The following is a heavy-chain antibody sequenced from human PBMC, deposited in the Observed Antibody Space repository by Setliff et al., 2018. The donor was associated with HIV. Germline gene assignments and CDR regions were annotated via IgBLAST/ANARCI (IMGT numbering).Heavy chain of an antibody. CDR3: AKKVAGVNWYFDL. D-gene: IGHD6-19*01. V-gene: IGHV3-9*01. CDR2: ISWNSGSI. CDR1: GFNFNDYA. J-gene: IGHJ2*01. Sequence: SLRLSCAASGFNFNDYAMHWVRQAPGEGLEWVSGISWNSGSIGYADSVKGRFSTSRDNAKDSAYLQMNSLRTEDTAFYYCAKKVAGVNWYFDLWGRGTLVTVSS.